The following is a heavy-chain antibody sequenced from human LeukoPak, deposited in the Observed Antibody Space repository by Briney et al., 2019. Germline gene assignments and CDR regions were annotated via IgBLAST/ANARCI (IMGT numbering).Heavy chain of an antibody. CDR3: AGPQFDY. CDR2: INHSGST. CDR1: GGSFSGYY. Sequence: TSETLSLTCAVYGGSFSGYYWSWIRQPPGKGLEWIGEINHSGSTNYNPSLKSRVTISVDTSKNQFSLKLSSVTAADTAVYYCAGPQFDYWGQGTLVTVSS. J-gene: IGHJ4*02. V-gene: IGHV4-34*01.